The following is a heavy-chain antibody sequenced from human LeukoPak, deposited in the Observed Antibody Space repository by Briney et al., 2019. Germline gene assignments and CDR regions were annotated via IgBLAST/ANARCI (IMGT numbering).Heavy chain of an antibody. Sequence: GESLKISCKGPGYRFTSYWIGWVRRMPGKGLAWMGLIYAVVSNTRYRPSFQGQATNSADKSISTAYRQWSSLKASDTAMYYCARLGGDVYCASTTCFYDYSGQGTLVSVSP. CDR1: GYRFTSYW. CDR3: ARLGGDVYCASTTCFYDY. V-gene: IGHV5-51*01. CDR2: IYAVVSNT. J-gene: IGHJ4*02. D-gene: IGHD2-2*01.